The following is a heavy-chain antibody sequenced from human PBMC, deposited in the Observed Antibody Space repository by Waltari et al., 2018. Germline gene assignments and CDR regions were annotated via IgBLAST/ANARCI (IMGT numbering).Heavy chain of an antibody. V-gene: IGHV7-4-1*02. CDR3: ARGGGTFSQPRYFVY. CDR1: GYIFTTYG. D-gene: IGHD2-15*01. J-gene: IGHJ4*02. CDR2: INNNSGNP. Sequence: QVQLVQSGSELKNPGASVKVSCKASGYIFTTYGVNWVRQVPGQGLEWMGWINNNSGNPTYAQGFAGRFVFSLDTSVKTAHLQISSLETEDTAIYYCARGGGTFSQPRYFVYWGQGTLITVTS.